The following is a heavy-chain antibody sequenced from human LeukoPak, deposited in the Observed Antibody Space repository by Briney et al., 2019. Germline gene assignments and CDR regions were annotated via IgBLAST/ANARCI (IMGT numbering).Heavy chain of an antibody. Sequence: SVKVSCKASGYTFTSYGISWVRQAPGQGLEWMGRIIPILGIANYAQKFQGRVTITADKSTSTAYMELSSLRSEDTAVYYCARGISGSGNIWGQGTMVTVSS. V-gene: IGHV1-69*04. CDR2: IIPILGIA. D-gene: IGHD6-19*01. CDR1: GYTFTSYG. CDR3: ARGISGSGNI. J-gene: IGHJ3*02.